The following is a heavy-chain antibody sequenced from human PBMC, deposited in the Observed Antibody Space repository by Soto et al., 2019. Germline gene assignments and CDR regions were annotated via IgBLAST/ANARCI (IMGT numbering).Heavy chain of an antibody. CDR2: IIPIFGTA. V-gene: IGHV1-69*13. CDR3: ARGYSTSSRTGLDYYGTDV. D-gene: IGHD6-6*01. CDR1: GGTFSSYA. J-gene: IGHJ6*02. Sequence: SVKVSCKASGGTFSSYAISWVRQAPGQGLEWMGGIIPIFGTANYAQKFQGRVTITADESTSTAYMELSSLRSEDTAVYYCARGYSTSSRTGLDYYGTDVWGQGTTVTVSS.